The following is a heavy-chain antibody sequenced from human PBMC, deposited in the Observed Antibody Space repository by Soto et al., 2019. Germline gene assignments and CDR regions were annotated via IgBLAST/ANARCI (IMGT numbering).Heavy chain of an antibody. CDR1: GFTFSSYA. D-gene: IGHD3-10*01. V-gene: IGHV3-23*01. CDR3: VKDHQSLEV. CDR2: ISGSGGST. J-gene: IGHJ6*02. Sequence: GGSLRLSCAASGFTFSSYAMSWVRQAPGKGLEWVSAISGSGGSTYYADSVKGRFTIARDNSKNTLYLQMNSLGGDDTAVYYCVKDHQSLEVWGQGTTVTSP.